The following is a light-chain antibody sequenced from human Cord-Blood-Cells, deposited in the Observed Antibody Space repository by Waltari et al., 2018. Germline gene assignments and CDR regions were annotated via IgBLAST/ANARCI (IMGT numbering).Light chain of an antibody. CDR3: EQYGSSPMYT. Sequence: EIVLTQSHGTLSLSPGERAPLSCRASPSCSSRYLAWDQQKPGQAPRLLIYGASSRATSIPDRSSGSWPGTDFTQTGSRLAPEDSAVDCWEQYGSSPMYTFGQGNKMEMK. CDR2: GAS. CDR1: PSCSSRY. V-gene: IGKV3-20*01. J-gene: IGKJ2*01.